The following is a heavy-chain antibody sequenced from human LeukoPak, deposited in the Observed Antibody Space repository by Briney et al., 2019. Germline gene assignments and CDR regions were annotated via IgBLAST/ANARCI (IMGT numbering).Heavy chain of an antibody. J-gene: IGHJ4*02. CDR1: GDSMRNYY. V-gene: IGHV4-59*08. Sequence: SETLSLTCNFSGDSMRNYYWTWLRQSPGRGREYMGYFYYSGSTNYNPSLQGRVPILGDTSKTQFPLELRSVTAADTAVYYCARRRDDFWSGYFDYWGQGILVTVSS. D-gene: IGHD3-3*01. CDR3: ARRRDDFWSGYFDY. CDR2: FYYSGST.